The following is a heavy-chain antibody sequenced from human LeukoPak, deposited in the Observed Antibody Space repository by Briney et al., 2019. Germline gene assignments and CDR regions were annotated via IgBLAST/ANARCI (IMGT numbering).Heavy chain of an antibody. CDR1: GGSISSGGYY. Sequence: SETLSLTCTVSGGSISSGGYYWSWIRQPPGKGLEWIGYIYQSGSTYYNPCLKSRVTISVDRSKNQFSLELSSVTATDTAVYFCATNRAGTYDRPFDIWGQGTMVTVSS. CDR2: IYQSGST. V-gene: IGHV4-30-2*01. CDR3: ATNRAGTYDRPFDI. J-gene: IGHJ3*02. D-gene: IGHD1-26*01.